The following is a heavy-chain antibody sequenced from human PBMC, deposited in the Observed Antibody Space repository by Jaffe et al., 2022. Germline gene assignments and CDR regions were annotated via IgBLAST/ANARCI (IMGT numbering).Heavy chain of an antibody. CDR3: ARNTGRDSSGFLRAGYFDY. Sequence: QVQLQESGPGLVKPSGTLSLTCAVSGGSISSSNWWSWIRQPPGKGLEWIGEIYHSGSTNYNPSLKSRVTISVDKSKNQFSLKLSSVTAADTAVYYCARNTGRDSSGFLRAGYFDYWGQGTLVTVSS. D-gene: IGHD6-19*01. J-gene: IGHJ4*02. CDR1: GGSISSSNW. V-gene: IGHV4-4*02. CDR2: IYHSGST.